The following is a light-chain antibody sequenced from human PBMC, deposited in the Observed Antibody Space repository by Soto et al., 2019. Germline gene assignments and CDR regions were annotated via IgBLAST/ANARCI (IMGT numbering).Light chain of an antibody. V-gene: IGKV3-20*01. CDR3: QHYGSSRWT. CDR2: GAS. Sequence: EIVLTQSPGTLSLSPGERATLSCRASQSVSSTYLAWYQKKPGQAPRLLIYGASTRATGLPDRFSGSGSGTDFTLTISRMEPEDFAMYYCQHYGSSRWTFGQGTKVEIK. J-gene: IGKJ1*01. CDR1: QSVSSTY.